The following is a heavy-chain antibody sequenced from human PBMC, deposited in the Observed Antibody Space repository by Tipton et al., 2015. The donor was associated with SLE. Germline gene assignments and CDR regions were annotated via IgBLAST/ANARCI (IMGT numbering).Heavy chain of an antibody. J-gene: IGHJ3*02. Sequence: TLSLTCTVSGGSISSYYWSWIWQPPGKGLEWIGSIYHSGSTYYNPSLKSRVTISVDTSKNQFSLKLSSVTAADTAVYYCARASTSGYDGAAFDIWGQGTMVTVSS. CDR2: IYHSGST. CDR3: ARASTSGYDGAAFDI. D-gene: IGHD5-12*01. CDR1: GGSISSYY. V-gene: IGHV4-59*08.